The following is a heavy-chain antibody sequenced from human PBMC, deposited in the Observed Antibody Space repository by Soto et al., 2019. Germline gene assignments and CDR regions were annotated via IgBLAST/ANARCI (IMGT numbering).Heavy chain of an antibody. CDR1: GGTFSSYA. D-gene: IGHD3-9*01. CDR3: ARSATPTYYDILTGYYPDY. CDR2: IIPIFGTA. Sequence: GASVKVSCKASGGTFSSYAISWVRQAPGQGLEWMGGIIPIFGTANYAQKFQGRVTITADESTSTAYMELSSLRSEDTAVYYCARSATPTYYDILTGYYPDYWGQGTLVTVSS. J-gene: IGHJ4*02. V-gene: IGHV1-69*13.